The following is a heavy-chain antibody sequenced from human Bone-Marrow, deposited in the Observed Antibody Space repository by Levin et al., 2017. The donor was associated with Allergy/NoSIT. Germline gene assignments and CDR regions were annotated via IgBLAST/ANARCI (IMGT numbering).Heavy chain of an antibody. V-gene: IGHV3-48*02. CDR3: ARDPARGYYDSSGYSGDH. J-gene: IGHJ4*02. CDR2: ITSSGDST. CDR1: GFTFRHYT. Sequence: GGSLKISCAASGFTFRHYTMNWVRQAPGKGLEWVSCITSSGDSTYYADSVKGRFTISRDNAKNSLYLQLNRLRDEDTAMYYCARDPARGYYDSSGYSGDHWGQGTLVTVSS. D-gene: IGHD3-22*01.